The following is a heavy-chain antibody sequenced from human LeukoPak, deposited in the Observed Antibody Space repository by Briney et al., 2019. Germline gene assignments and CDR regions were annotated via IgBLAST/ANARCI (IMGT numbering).Heavy chain of an antibody. CDR3: AKDRSTGFYYLDS. V-gene: IGHV3-23*01. J-gene: IGHJ4*02. Sequence: PGGSLRLSCAASGFTVSSNYMSWVRQAPGKGLEWVSTVSGSGSLKFYTDSVKGRFTISRDNSENTLYLQMSGLSTEDTALYYCAKDRSTGFYYLDSWGQGTLVTVSS. CDR2: VSGSGSLK. D-gene: IGHD6-19*01. CDR1: GFTVSSNY.